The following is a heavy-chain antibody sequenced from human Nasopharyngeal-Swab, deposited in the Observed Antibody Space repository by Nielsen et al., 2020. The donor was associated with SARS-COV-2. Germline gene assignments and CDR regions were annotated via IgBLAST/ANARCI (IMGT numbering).Heavy chain of an antibody. D-gene: IGHD5/OR15-5a*01. J-gene: IGHJ3*02. V-gene: IGHV1-69*13. CDR3: ARDRSTITDAFDI. CDR2: VIPIFGTA. Sequence: SVKVSCKASGGTFSSYAISWVRQAPGQGLEWMGGVIPIFGTANYAQKFQGRVTITADESTSTAYMELSSLRSEDTAVYYCARDRSTITDAFDIWGQGTMVTVSS. CDR1: GGTFSSYA.